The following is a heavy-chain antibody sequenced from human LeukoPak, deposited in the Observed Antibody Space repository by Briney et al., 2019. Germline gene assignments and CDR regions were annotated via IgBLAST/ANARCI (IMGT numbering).Heavy chain of an antibody. CDR2: IIPIFGTA. J-gene: IGHJ4*02. V-gene: IGHV1-69*13. D-gene: IGHD4-17*01. Sequence: ASVKVSCKASGGTFSSYAISWVRQAPGQGLEWMGGIIPIFGTANYAQKFQGRVTITADESTSTAYMELSSLRSEDTAVYYCARVHGDYSKYDLVHDYWGQGTLVTVSS. CDR3: ARVHGDYSKYDLVHDY. CDR1: GGTFSSYA.